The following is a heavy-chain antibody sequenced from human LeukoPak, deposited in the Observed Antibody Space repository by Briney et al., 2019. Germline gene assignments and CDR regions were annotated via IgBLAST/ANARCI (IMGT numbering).Heavy chain of an antibody. CDR2: ISAYNGNT. CDR1: GYTFTSYG. V-gene: IGHV1-18*01. CDR3: AREPYYYDSSGYLVDY. D-gene: IGHD3-22*01. J-gene: IGHJ4*02. Sequence: ASVNVSRKSSGYTFTSYGISWVRQPPGQGLAWVGWISAYNGNTNYAQKLQGRVTMTTDTSTSTAYMELRSLRSDDTAVYYCAREPYYYDSSGYLVDYWGQGTLVTVSS.